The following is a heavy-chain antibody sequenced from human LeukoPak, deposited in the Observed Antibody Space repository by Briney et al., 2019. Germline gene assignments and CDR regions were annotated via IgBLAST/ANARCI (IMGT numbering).Heavy chain of an antibody. Sequence: SETLSLTCTVSGGSISSGGYYWSWIRQHPGKGLEWIGYIYYSGSTYYNPSLKSRVTISVDTSKNQFSLKLSSVTAADTAVYYCAREPTSVGATRSYFDYWGQGTLVTVSS. V-gene: IGHV4-31*03. CDR2: IYYSGST. CDR1: GGSISSGGYY. CDR3: AREPTSVGATRSYFDY. D-gene: IGHD1-26*01. J-gene: IGHJ4*02.